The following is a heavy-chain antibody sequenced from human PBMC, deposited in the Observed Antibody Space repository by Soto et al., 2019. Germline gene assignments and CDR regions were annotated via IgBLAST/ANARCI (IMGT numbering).Heavy chain of an antibody. D-gene: IGHD2-2*01. J-gene: IGHJ6*02. V-gene: IGHV3-48*03. CDR2: ISSSGSTI. Sequence: EVQLVESGGGLVQPGGSLRLSCAASGFTFSSYEMNWVRQAPGKGLEWVSYISSSGSTIYYADSVKGRFTISRDNAKNSLYLQMNSLRAEDTAVYYCARDHGVVVPAAINYYYGMDVWGQGTTVTVS. CDR1: GFTFSSYE. CDR3: ARDHGVVVPAAINYYYGMDV.